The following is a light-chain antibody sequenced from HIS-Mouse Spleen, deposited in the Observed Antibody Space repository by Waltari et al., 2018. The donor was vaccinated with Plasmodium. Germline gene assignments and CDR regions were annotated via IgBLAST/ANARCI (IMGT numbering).Light chain of an antibody. CDR3: SSYTSSSTPWV. CDR1: SSDVGGYNY. Sequence: QSALTQPASVSGSPGQSITISCTGTSSDVGGYNYVSWYQQHPGKAPKPMIYEVSNRPSGGSNRFSGSKSGNTASLTISGLQAEDEADYYCSSYTSSSTPWVFGGGTKLTVL. J-gene: IGLJ3*02. CDR2: EVS. V-gene: IGLV2-14*01.